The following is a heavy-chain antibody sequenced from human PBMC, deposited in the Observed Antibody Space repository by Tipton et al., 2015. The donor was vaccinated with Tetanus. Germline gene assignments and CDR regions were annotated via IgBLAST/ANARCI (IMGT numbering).Heavy chain of an antibody. J-gene: IGHJ3*02. Sequence: QLVQSGGGLVQPGGSLRLSCAASGFTFSSYWMSWVRQAPGKGLEWVANIKQDGSEKYYVDSVKGRFTISRDNAKNSLYLQMNSLRAEDTAVYYCARGGYYYDSSGHDAFDIWGQGTMVTVSS. CDR2: IKQDGSEK. V-gene: IGHV3-7*01. CDR1: GFTFSSYW. CDR3: ARGGYYYDSSGHDAFDI. D-gene: IGHD3-22*01.